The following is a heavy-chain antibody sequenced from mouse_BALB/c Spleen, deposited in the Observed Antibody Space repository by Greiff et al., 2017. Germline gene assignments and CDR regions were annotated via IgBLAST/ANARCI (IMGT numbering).Heavy chain of an antibody. CDR2: IHPNSGNT. CDR1: GYTFTSSW. J-gene: IGHJ4*01. V-gene: IGHV1S130*01. Sequence: VQLQQSGSVLVRPGASVKLSCKASGYTFTSSWMHWAKQRPGQGLEWIGEIHPNSGNTNYNEKFKGKATLTVDTSSSTAYVDLSSLTSEDSAVYYCARYRAMDYWGQGTSVTVSS. CDR3: ARYRAMDY.